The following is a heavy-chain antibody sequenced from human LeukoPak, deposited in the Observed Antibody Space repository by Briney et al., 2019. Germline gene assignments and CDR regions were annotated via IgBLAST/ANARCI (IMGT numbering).Heavy chain of an antibody. CDR2: ISKSGDHT. V-gene: IGHV3-23*01. J-gene: IGHJ6*02. D-gene: IGHD3-16*01. CDR1: GLTFNNYA. CDR3: ATSWGPDTSAFRWGRDGMDV. Sequence: PGGSLRLSCAVSGLTFNNYAISWVRQAPGKGLEWVSAISKSGDHTYYAASAKGRFTIYRDNSKNTQYLQMNSLRAEDTAVYYCATSWGPDTSAFRWGRDGMDVWGQGTTVMVS.